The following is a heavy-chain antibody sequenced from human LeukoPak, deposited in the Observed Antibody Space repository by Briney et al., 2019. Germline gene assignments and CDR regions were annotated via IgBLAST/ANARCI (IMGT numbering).Heavy chain of an antibody. D-gene: IGHD3-3*01. CDR1: GGSFSGYY. CDR3: ARPPHDFWSGYYYY. V-gene: IGHV4-34*01. CDR2: INHSGST. J-gene: IGHJ4*02. Sequence: PSETLSLTCAVYGGSFSGYYWSWIRQPPGKGLEWIGEINHSGSTNYNPSLKSRVTISVDTSKNQFSLKLSSVTAADTAVYYCARPPHDFWSGYYYYWGQGTLVTVSS.